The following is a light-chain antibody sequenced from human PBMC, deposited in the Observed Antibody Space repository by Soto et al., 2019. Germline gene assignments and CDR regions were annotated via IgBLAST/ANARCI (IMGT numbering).Light chain of an antibody. J-gene: IGKJ1*01. Sequence: VLTQSPGTLSLSSGERATLSCRASQSLSSIYLAWYQQKPGQAPRLLMYGASNRATGIPDRFSGSGSGTDFTLTISRLEPEDFAVYYCQQYGSSGTFGQGTKVDIK. V-gene: IGKV3-20*01. CDR2: GAS. CDR3: QQYGSSGT. CDR1: QSLSSIY.